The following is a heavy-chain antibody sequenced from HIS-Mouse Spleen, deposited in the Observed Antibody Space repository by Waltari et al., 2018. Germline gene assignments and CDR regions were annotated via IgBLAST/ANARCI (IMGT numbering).Heavy chain of an antibody. CDR1: GFTFSSYG. V-gene: IGHV3-30*03. Sequence: QVQLVESGGGVVQPGRSLRLSCAAPGFTFSSYGMHWVRPAPGKGLEWVAVISYDGSKKDYADSVKGRFTISRDNSKNTLYLQMNSRRAEDTAVYYCAPMGGFGESPPMDFDYWGQGTLVTVSS. CDR2: ISYDGSKK. J-gene: IGHJ4*02. D-gene: IGHD3-10*01. CDR3: APMGGFGESPPMDFDY.